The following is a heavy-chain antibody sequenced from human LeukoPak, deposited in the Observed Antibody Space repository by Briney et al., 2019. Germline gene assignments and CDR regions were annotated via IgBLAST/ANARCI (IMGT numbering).Heavy chain of an antibody. V-gene: IGHV3-74*01. CDR2: IDSYGSST. Sequence: QSGGSLRLSCAASGFIFSNHWMLWVRQVPGQGLVWVSHIDSYGSSTSYADSVKGRFTISRDNAKNTVYLQMNSLRGEDTAVYYCAREYYSGWYDPWGQGTLVTVSS. CDR1: GFIFSNHW. D-gene: IGHD3-10*01. CDR3: AREYYSGWYDP. J-gene: IGHJ5*02.